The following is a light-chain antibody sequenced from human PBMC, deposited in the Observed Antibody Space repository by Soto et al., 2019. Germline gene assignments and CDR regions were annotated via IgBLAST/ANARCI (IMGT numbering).Light chain of an antibody. CDR2: KAS. J-gene: IGKJ1*01. CDR1: QYVNKW. Sequence: DIQMTQSPSTLSASVGDRVTITCRASQYVNKWLAWYQQKPGRAPKLLIYKASILESGVPSRFSGSGSGTEFTLTISSLQPDDFAIYYCQQYNNYWTFGQGTKVEIK. CDR3: QQYNNYWT. V-gene: IGKV1-5*03.